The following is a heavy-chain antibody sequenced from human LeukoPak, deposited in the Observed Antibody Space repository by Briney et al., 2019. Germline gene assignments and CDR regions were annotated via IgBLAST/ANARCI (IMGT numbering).Heavy chain of an antibody. J-gene: IGHJ3*02. CDR2: IKQDGSEK. D-gene: IGHD2-15*01. Sequence: PGRSLRLSCAVSGFTFSNSAMHWVRQAPGKGLEWVANIKQDGSEKNYVDSVKGRFTISRDNAKNSMYLQMNSLRAEDTAVYYCAREGFAAASDIWGQGTMVTVSS. CDR3: AREGFAAASDI. CDR1: GFTFSNSA. V-gene: IGHV3-7*01.